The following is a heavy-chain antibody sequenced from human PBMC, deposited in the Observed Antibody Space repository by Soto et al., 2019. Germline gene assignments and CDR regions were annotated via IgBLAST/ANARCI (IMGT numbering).Heavy chain of an antibody. J-gene: IGHJ4*02. Sequence: QVQLVESGGGVVQPGRSLRLSCAASGFTFSSYGMHWVRQAPGKGLEWVAVIWYDGSNKYYADSVKGRFTISRDNSKNTLYLQMNSLRAEDTAVYYCACQGGSGWVLPGRYWGQGTLVTVSS. CDR2: IWYDGSNK. V-gene: IGHV3-33*01. D-gene: IGHD6-19*01. CDR3: ACQGGSGWVLPGRY. CDR1: GFTFSSYG.